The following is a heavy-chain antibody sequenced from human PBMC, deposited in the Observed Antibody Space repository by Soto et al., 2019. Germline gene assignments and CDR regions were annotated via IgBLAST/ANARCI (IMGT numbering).Heavy chain of an antibody. Sequence: PSETLSLTCTVSGGSISSYYWSWIRQPPGKGLEWIGYIHYSGSTNYNPSLKSRVTISIDTSKHQFSLNLSSVTAADTAVYYCARGVQLWLQGYCYGMDVWGQGTTVTVS. CDR1: GGSISSYY. CDR3: ARGVQLWLQGYCYGMDV. CDR2: IHYSGST. D-gene: IGHD5-18*01. J-gene: IGHJ6*02. V-gene: IGHV4-59*01.